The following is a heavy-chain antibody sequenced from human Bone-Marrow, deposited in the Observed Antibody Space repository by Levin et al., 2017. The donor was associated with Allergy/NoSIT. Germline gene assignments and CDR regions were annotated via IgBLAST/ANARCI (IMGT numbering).Heavy chain of an antibody. D-gene: IGHD6-19*01. CDR2: ISGSGGST. Sequence: QTGGSLRLSCAASGFTFSSYAMSWVRQAPGEGLEWVSAISGSGGSTYYADSVKGRFTISRDNSKNTLYLQMNSLRAEDTAVYYCAKDSIRGRIAVAEGVFDYWGQGTLVTVSS. V-gene: IGHV3-23*01. CDR3: AKDSIRGRIAVAEGVFDY. J-gene: IGHJ4*02. CDR1: GFTFSSYA.